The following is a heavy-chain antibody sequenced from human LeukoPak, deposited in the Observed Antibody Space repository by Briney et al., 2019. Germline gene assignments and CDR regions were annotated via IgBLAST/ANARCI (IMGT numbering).Heavy chain of an antibody. J-gene: IGHJ5*02. V-gene: IGHV3-23*01. D-gene: IGHD2-2*01. CDR3: ARVALVVVPAVMGDWFDP. CDR2: ISGSGTST. Sequence: PGGSLRLSCAASGFTFRNYTMTWVRQAPGKGLEWVSVISGSGTSTYYADSVRGRFTISRDKSNNTLYLQLNSLRVEDTAIYYCARVALVVVPAVMGDWFDPWGQGTLVTVSS. CDR1: GFTFRNYT.